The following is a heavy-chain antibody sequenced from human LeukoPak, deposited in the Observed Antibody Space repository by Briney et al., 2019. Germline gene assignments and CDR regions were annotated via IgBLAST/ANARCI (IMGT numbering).Heavy chain of an antibody. CDR1: GFTFSSYS. J-gene: IGHJ4*02. D-gene: IGHD3-3*01. CDR3: AKDHYWSIDY. V-gene: IGHV3-21*01. Sequence: TPGGSLRLSCAASGFTFSSYSMNWVRQAPGKGLEWVSSISSSSSYIYYADSVKGRFTISRDIAKNTLYLQMNSLRAEDTGVYYCAKDHYWSIDYWGRGTLVTVSS. CDR2: ISSSSSYI.